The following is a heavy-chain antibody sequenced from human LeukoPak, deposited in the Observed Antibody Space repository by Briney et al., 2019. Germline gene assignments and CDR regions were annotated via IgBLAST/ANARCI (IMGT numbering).Heavy chain of an antibody. CDR1: GFTLSSYW. V-gene: IGHV3-74*01. CDR3: ARISDYYDSSGYRLEYFQH. J-gene: IGHJ1*01. Sequence: GGSLRLSCAASGFTLSSYWMHWVRQAPGKGLVWVSRINSDGSSTSYADSVKGRFTISRDNAKNTLYLQMNSLRAEDTAVYYCARISDYYDSSGYRLEYFQHWGQGTLVTVSS. CDR2: INSDGSST. D-gene: IGHD3-22*01.